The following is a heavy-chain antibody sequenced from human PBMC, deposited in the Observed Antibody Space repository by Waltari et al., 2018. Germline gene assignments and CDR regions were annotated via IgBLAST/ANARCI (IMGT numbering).Heavy chain of an antibody. Sequence: QVQLVQSGAEVKKPGSSVKVSCKASGGTFSSYTISWARQAPGQGLEWMGRIIPILGIANYAQKFQGRVTITADKSTSTAYMELSSLRSEDTAVYYCARDCSGGSCYSLADAFDIWGQGTMVTVSS. CDR2: IIPILGIA. J-gene: IGHJ3*02. V-gene: IGHV1-69*02. CDR1: GGTFSSYT. CDR3: ARDCSGGSCYSLADAFDI. D-gene: IGHD2-15*01.